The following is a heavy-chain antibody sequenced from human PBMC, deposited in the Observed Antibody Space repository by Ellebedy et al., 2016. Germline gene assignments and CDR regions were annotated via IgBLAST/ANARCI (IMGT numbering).Heavy chain of an antibody. V-gene: IGHV4-59*05. CDR1: GGSISSYY. D-gene: IGHD1-14*01. Sequence: SETLSLTCTVSGGSISSYYWSWIRQPPGKGLEWIGSIYYGGSTYYNPSLKSRVTISVDTSKNQFSLRLSSVTAADTALYYCASGPGVRRMTAFEIWGQGTMVTVSS. CDR3: ASGPGVRRMTAFEI. CDR2: IYYGGST. J-gene: IGHJ3*02.